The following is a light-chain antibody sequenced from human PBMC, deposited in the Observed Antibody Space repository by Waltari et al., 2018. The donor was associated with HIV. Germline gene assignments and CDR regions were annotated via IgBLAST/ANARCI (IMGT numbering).Light chain of an antibody. CDR1: NSHIGSNT. CDR2: NNN. CDR3: AVWDDSLNAHVL. Sequence: QSVLTQPPSASGTPGQRVTISCSGRNSHIGSNTVNWYQQLPGTAPKLLIYNNNQRPSGVSDRFSGSKSGTSASLAISGLQSEDEADYYCAVWDDSLNAHVLFGGGTKLTVL. V-gene: IGLV1-44*01. J-gene: IGLJ2*01.